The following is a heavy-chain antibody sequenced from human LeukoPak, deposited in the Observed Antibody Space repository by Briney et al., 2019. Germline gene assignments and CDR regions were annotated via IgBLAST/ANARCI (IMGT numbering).Heavy chain of an antibody. CDR2: TYYRSKWYY. V-gene: IGHV6-1*01. J-gene: IGHJ4*02. CDR1: GDSVSSNSAA. Sequence: SQTLSLTCAISGDSVSSNSAAWDWIKQSPSRGLEWLGRTYYRSKWYYGYAVSVKSRITINPDTSKNQFSLQLNSVTPEDTAIYYCTRTIAGYIDYWGQGTLVTVSS. CDR3: TRTIAGYIDY. D-gene: IGHD2-2*02.